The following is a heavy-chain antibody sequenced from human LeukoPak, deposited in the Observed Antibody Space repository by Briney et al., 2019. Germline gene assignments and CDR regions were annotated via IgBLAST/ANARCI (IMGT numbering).Heavy chain of an antibody. CDR3: VRLAYDRSSYYFVIDY. V-gene: IGHV4-39*01. Sequence: SETLSLTCSVSNASISSSTDYWGWIRQPPGKGLEWIGSTYYSGTSYYNSALKRWVSITVDTSKNHFSPNLTSVTAAHTAVFYCVRLAYDRSSYYFVIDYWGQGTLVTVSS. CDR2: TYYSGTS. D-gene: IGHD3-22*01. CDR1: NASISSSTDY. J-gene: IGHJ4*02.